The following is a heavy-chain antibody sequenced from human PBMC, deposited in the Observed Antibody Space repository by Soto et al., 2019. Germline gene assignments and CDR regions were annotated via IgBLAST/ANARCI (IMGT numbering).Heavy chain of an antibody. Sequence: SETLSLTCSVSGGSVSTGSHYWSWIRQPPGKGLKWIGYVYYSGSTIYNPSLKSRVTISVDTSKNHFSLKLSSVTAADTAVYYCAREYQITGTTIGYFDYWGQGTLVTVSS. V-gene: IGHV4-61*03. J-gene: IGHJ4*02. CDR3: AREYQITGTTIGYFDY. CDR2: VYYSGST. D-gene: IGHD1-20*01. CDR1: GGSVSTGSHY.